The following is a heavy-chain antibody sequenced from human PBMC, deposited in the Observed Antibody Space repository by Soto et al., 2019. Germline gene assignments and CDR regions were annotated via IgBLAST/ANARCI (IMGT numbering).Heavy chain of an antibody. J-gene: IGHJ1*01. CDR3: ARAAPGEQWLVPGYFQH. CDR2: INPNSGGT. V-gene: IGHV1-2*04. D-gene: IGHD6-19*01. CDR1: GYTFTGYY. Sequence: QVQLVQSGAEVKKPGASVKVSCKASGYTFTGYYMHWVRQAPGQGLEWMGWINPNSGGTNYAQKFQGWVTMTRDTSISTAYMELSRLRSDDTAVYYCARAAPGEQWLVPGYFQHWGQGTLVTVSS.